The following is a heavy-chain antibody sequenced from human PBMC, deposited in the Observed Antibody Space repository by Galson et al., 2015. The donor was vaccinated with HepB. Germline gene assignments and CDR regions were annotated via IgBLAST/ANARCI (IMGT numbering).Heavy chain of an antibody. CDR1: GFTFSSYA. CDR2: ISGSGGST. Sequence: SLRLSCAASGFTFSSYAMSWVRQAPGKGLEWVSAISGSGGSTYYADSVKGRFTISRDNSKNTLYLQMNSLRAEDTAVYYCAKVARGVELVVVITDFQHWGQGTLVTVSS. J-gene: IGHJ1*01. V-gene: IGHV3-23*01. CDR3: AKVARGVELVVVITDFQH. D-gene: IGHD3-22*01.